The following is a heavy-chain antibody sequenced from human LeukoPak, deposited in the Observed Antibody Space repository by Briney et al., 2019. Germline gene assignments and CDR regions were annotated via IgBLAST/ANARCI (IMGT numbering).Heavy chain of an antibody. D-gene: IGHD2-2*01. CDR2: ISYDGSNK. CDR3: ARAFKVPAAIVGVFDY. J-gene: IGHJ4*02. Sequence: GASLRLSCAASGFTFSSYAMHWVRQAPGKGLEWVAVISYDGSNKYYADSVKGRFTISRDNSKNTLYLQMNSLRAEDTAVYYCARAFKVPAAIVGVFDYWGQGTLVTVSS. CDR1: GFTFSSYA. V-gene: IGHV3-30*04.